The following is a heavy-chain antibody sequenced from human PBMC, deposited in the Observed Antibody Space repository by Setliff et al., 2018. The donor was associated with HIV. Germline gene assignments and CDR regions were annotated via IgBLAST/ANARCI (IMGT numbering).Heavy chain of an antibody. CDR2: INHSGST. Sequence: TLSLTCAVYGGSFSGYYWSWIRQPPGKGLEWIGEINHSGSTNYNPSLKSRVTISVDTSKNQFSLKLSSVTAADTAVYYCARTPPSVTTFHLDRSYYFDYCGQGTLVTVSS. CDR3: ARTPPSVTTFHLDRSYYFDY. D-gene: IGHD4-4*01. V-gene: IGHV4-34*01. J-gene: IGHJ4*02. CDR1: GGSFSGYY.